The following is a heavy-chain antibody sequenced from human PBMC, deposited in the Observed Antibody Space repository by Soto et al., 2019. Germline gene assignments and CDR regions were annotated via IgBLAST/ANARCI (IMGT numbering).Heavy chain of an antibody. CDR1: GSTFPSYG. CDR3: ARGRLLWFGDPNFDY. CDR2: ISAYNGNT. Sequence: XSVKVSCKASGSTFPSYGISWGREAPVQGLEWMGWISAYNGNTNYAQKLQGRVTMTTDTSTSTAYMELRSLRSDDTAVYYCARGRLLWFGDPNFDYWGQGTLVTVSS. D-gene: IGHD3-10*01. V-gene: IGHV1-18*01. J-gene: IGHJ4*02.